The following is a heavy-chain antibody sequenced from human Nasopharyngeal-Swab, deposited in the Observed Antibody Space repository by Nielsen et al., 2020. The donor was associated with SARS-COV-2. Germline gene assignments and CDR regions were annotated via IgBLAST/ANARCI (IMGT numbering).Heavy chain of an antibody. CDR2: IVGSGDISGSGGST. J-gene: IGHJ4*02. D-gene: IGHD2/OR15-2a*01. CDR3: AKDLRGPYFF. Sequence: GESLKISCAASGFTVSSNYMSWVRQAPGKGLEWVAAIVGSGDISGSGGSTYYADSVKGRFTISRDNSKNTLSLQMNGLGAEDTAVYYCAKDLRGPYFFWGQGTLVTVSS. V-gene: IGHV3-23*01. CDR1: GFTVSSNY.